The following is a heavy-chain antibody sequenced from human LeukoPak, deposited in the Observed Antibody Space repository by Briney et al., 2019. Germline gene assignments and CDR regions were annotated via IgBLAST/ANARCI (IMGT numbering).Heavy chain of an antibody. D-gene: IGHD2-8*02. CDR3: ATYRQVLLPFES. Sequence: PGRSLRLSCAASGFTFSSYVMHWVRQAPGKGLEWVAIMSYDGSNEYYADSVRGRFTISRDNSKSTLSLQMNSLRAEDTAIYYCATYRQVLLPFESWGQGTLVTVSS. J-gene: IGHJ4*02. CDR1: GFTFSSYV. V-gene: IGHV3-30*04. CDR2: MSYDGSNE.